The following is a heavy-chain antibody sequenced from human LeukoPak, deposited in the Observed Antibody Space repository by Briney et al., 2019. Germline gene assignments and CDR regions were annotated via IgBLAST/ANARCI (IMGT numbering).Heavy chain of an antibody. J-gene: IGHJ6*03. Sequence: GASVKVSCKTSGYTFTGYYMHWVRQAPGQGLEWMGWINPNSGGTNYAQKFQGRVTMTRDTSISTAYMELSRLRSDDTAVYYCARSSLGSGYYYYMDVWGKGTTVIISS. CDR1: GYTFTGYY. V-gene: IGHV1-2*02. D-gene: IGHD3-10*01. CDR3: ARSSLGSGYYYYMDV. CDR2: INPNSGGT.